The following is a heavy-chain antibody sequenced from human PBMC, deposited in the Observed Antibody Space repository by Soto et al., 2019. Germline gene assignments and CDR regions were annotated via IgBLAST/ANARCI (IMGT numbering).Heavy chain of an antibody. CDR2: IYYSGST. V-gene: IGHV4-31*03. CDR3: ARESYDSSGYPLGLDY. D-gene: IGHD3-22*01. Sequence: TLSLTCTVSGGSISSGGYYWSWIRQHPGKGLEWIGYIYYSGSTYYNPSLKSRVTISVDTSKNQFTLKLSSVTAADTAVYYCARESYDSSGYPLGLDYWGQGTLVTVSS. J-gene: IGHJ4*02. CDR1: GGSISSGGYY.